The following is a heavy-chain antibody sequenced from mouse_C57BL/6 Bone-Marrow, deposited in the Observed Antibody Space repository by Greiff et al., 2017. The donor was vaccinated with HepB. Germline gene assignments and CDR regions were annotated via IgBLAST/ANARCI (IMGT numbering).Heavy chain of an antibody. CDR1: GYTFTSYW. CDR3: AREHGNYEGWYFDV. D-gene: IGHD2-1*01. V-gene: IGHV1-59*01. J-gene: IGHJ1*03. CDR2: IDPSDSYT. Sequence: VQLQQSGAELVRPGTSVKLSCKASGYTFTSYWMHWVKQRPGQGLEWIGVIDPSDSYTNYNQKFKGKATLTVDTSSSTAYMQLSSLTSEDSAVYYCAREHGNYEGWYFDVWGTGTTVTVSS.